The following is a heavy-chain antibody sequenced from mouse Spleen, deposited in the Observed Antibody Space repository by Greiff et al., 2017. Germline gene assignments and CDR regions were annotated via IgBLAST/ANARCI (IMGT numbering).Heavy chain of an antibody. V-gene: IGHV1-85*01. CDR3: ARETYYAGTDYFDY. CDR2: IYPRAGFT. Sequence: QVQLQQSGPELVKPGASVKLSCKASGYTFTTYDISWVKQRPGQGLEWIGWIYPRAGFTRYNENFRDKATLTVDTSSSTAFMELHSLTSEDSAVYFCARETYYAGTDYFDYWGQGTTLTVSS. D-gene: IGHD1-1*01. CDR1: GYTFTTYD. J-gene: IGHJ2*01.